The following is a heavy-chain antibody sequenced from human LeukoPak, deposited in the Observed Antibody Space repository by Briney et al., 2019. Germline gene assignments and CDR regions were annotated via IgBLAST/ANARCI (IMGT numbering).Heavy chain of an antibody. CDR2: VNLNSGNT. CDR3: ARGPEVWGFHEGDN. D-gene: IGHD3-16*01. Sequence: ASVKVSCKASGHSFSNFDINWVRQATGQGLEWMGWVNLNSGNTGYAARFQGRVTMTRNTSTTTAYMELSSLRPEDTAVYYCARGPEVWGFHEGDNWGQGSLVTVSS. J-gene: IGHJ4*02. V-gene: IGHV1-8*01. CDR1: GHSFSNFD.